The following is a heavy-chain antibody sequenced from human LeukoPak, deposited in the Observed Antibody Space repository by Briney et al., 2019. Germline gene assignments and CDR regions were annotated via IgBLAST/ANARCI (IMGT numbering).Heavy chain of an antibody. D-gene: IGHD2-2*01. Sequence: ASVKVSCKASGYTFTSYTIHWVRQAPGQRLEWMGWINTGNGNTKYSQKFQGRVTITRDTSASTAYMELSSLRSEDTAVYYCARDWYCSSTSCYYSHYYGMDVWGQGTTVTVSS. CDR1: GYTFTSYT. J-gene: IGHJ6*02. CDR2: INTGNGNT. CDR3: ARDWYCSSTSCYYSHYYGMDV. V-gene: IGHV1-3*04.